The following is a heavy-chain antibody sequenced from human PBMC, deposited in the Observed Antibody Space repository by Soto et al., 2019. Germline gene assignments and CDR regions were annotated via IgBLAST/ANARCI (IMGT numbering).Heavy chain of an antibody. J-gene: IGHJ6*02. CDR3: ATDHTHYYYYNGMDV. Sequence: EVQLVESGGGVIQPGGSLRLSCAASDFSVSSNYMSWVRQAPGKGLEWVAVIFRGGSTYYADSVQGRFTISRDSSENTLFLQMNSLRVEDTAVYYCATDHTHYYYYNGMDVWGPGTTVTF. CDR1: DFSVSSNY. CDR2: IFRGGST. V-gene: IGHV3-53*01. D-gene: IGHD3-10*01.